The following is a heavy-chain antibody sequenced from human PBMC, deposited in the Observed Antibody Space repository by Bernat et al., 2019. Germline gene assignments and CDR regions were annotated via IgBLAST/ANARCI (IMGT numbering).Heavy chain of an antibody. J-gene: IGHJ2*01. CDR3: AKDGALNPTLRYFDL. CDR1: GFTFSSYG. D-gene: IGHD2-15*01. CDR2: ISYDGSNN. V-gene: IGHV3-30*18. Sequence: QVQLVESGGGVVQPGRSLRLSCAASGFTFSSYGMHWVRQAPGKVLEWVAVISYDGSNNYYADSVKGRFNISRDNSKNTLYLQMSSLRAEDTAVYYCAKDGALNPTLRYFDLGGRGTLLTVSS.